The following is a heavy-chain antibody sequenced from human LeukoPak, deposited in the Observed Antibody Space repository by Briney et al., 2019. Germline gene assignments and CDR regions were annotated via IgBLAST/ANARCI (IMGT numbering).Heavy chain of an antibody. CDR3: ARLMENYYDSSGYLDY. D-gene: IGHD3-22*01. CDR2: IYYSGST. Sequence: PSETLSLTCTVSGGSINSNYYYWGWIRQPPGKGLEWIGSIYYSGSTYYNPSLKSRVTISVDTSKNQFSLKLSSATAADTAVYYCARLMENYYDSSGYLDYWGQGTLVTVSS. V-gene: IGHV4-39*01. CDR1: GGSINSNYYY. J-gene: IGHJ4*02.